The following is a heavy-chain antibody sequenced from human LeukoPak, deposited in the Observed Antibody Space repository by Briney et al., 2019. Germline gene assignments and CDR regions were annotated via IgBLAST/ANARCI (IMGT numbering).Heavy chain of an antibody. Sequence: SGGSLRLSRAASGFTFSSYWMHWVRQAPGKGLVWVSRINSDGSSTSYADSVKGRFTISRDNAKNTLYLQMNSLRAEDTALYHCARDHRPSSGSYEGWFDPWGQGTLVTVSS. D-gene: IGHD1-26*01. CDR3: ARDHRPSSGSYEGWFDP. CDR1: GFTFSSYW. J-gene: IGHJ5*02. CDR2: INSDGSST. V-gene: IGHV3-74*01.